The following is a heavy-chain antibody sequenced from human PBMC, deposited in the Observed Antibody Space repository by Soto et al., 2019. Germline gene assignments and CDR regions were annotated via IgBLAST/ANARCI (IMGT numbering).Heavy chain of an antibody. V-gene: IGHV3-23*01. CDR2: ISGSGGST. CDR3: AKILHYYDSSGYYYAGLIGAFDI. D-gene: IGHD3-22*01. CDR1: GFTFSSYA. Sequence: EVQLLESGGGLVQPGGSLRLSCAASGFTFSSYAMSWVRQAPGKGLEWISAISGSGGSTYYADSVKGRFTISRDNSKNTLYLQMNSLRAEDTAVYYCAKILHYYDSSGYYYAGLIGAFDIWGQGTMVTVSS. J-gene: IGHJ3*02.